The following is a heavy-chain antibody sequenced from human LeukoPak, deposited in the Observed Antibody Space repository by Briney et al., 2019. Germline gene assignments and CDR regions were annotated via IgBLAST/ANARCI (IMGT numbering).Heavy chain of an antibody. CDR2: IIPIFGTA. J-gene: IGHJ4*02. CDR1: GGTFSSYA. CDR3: ATDLRGPAAAVDY. D-gene: IGHD6-13*01. Sequence: GAPVKVSCKASGGTFSSYAISWVRQAPGQGLEWMGGIIPIFGTANYAQKFQGRVTMTEDTSTDTAYMELSSLRSEDTAVYYCATDLRGPAAAVDYWGQGTLVTVSS. V-gene: IGHV1-69*06.